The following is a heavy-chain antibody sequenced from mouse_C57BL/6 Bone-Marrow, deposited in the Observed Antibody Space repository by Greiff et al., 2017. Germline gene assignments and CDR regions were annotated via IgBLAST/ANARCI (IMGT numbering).Heavy chain of an antibody. CDR2: INYDGSST. CDR1: GFTFSDYY. J-gene: IGHJ4*01. Sequence: EVQLQESEGGLVQPGSSMKLSCTASGFTFSDYYMAWVRQVPEKGLEWVANINYDGSSTYYLDSLKSRFIISRDNAKNILYLQMSSLKSEDTATYYCARDLYGYEVYAMDYWGQGTSVTVSS. CDR3: ARDLYGYEVYAMDY. D-gene: IGHD2-2*01. V-gene: IGHV5-16*01.